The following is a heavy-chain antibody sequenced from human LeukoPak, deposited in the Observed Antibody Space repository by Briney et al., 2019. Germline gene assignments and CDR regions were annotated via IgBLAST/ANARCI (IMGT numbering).Heavy chain of an antibody. J-gene: IGHJ4*02. CDR2: INRNSDKV. Sequence: TGGSLRLSCAASGFSFDDYAMHWLRQAPGKGLEWVSGINRNSDKVGYADSVKGRFTISRDNARNFLYLQMNSLRLEDTAMYYCTKDRYCPSTNCPVDYWGQGTLVTVSS. CDR3: TKDRYCPSTNCPVDY. CDR1: GFSFDDYA. V-gene: IGHV3-9*01. D-gene: IGHD2-2*01.